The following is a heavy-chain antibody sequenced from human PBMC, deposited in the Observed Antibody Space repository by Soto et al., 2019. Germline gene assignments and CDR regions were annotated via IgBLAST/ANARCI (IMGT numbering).Heavy chain of an antibody. V-gene: IGHV3-7*02. Sequence: GGSLRLSCAASGFTFSAYWMSWVRQAPGKGLEWVANIKQDGSETYYVDSVKGRFTISRDNAKNSLNLQMNSLRAEDTAVYYCANQAGYMTYYFASCSQGTLVT. CDR2: IKQDGSET. CDR3: ANQAGYMTYYFAS. J-gene: IGHJ4*02. D-gene: IGHD5-12*01. CDR1: GFTFSAYW.